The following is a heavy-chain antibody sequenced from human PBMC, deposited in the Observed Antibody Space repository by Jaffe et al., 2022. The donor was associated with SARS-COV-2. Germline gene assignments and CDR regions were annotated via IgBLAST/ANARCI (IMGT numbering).Heavy chain of an antibody. J-gene: IGHJ3*02. CDR3: ARHERADGLGRSLGI. CDR1: GYSFTSFW. CDR2: IYPGDSDA. V-gene: IGHV5-51*01. D-gene: IGHD3-10*01. Sequence: EVQLVQSGAEVKKPGESLRISCEGSGYSFTSFWIGWVRQMPGKGLEWMGVIYPGDSDAKYSPSFQGQVTISADKSISTAYLQWSSLKASDTAIYYCARHERADGLGRSLGIWGQGTMVTVSS.